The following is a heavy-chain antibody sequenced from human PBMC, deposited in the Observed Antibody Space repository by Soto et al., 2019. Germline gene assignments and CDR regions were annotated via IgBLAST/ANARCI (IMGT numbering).Heavy chain of an antibody. CDR1: GGSFSGYY. J-gene: IGHJ3*02. CDR2: INHSGST. V-gene: IGHV4-34*01. Sequence: SSETLSLTXAVYGGSFSGYYWSWIRQPPGKGREWIGEINHSGSTNYNPSLKSRVTISVDTSKNQFSLKLSSVTAADTAVYYCARGRRIAAAASTVDIWGQGTMVTVSS. CDR3: ARGRRIAAAASTVDI. D-gene: IGHD6-13*01.